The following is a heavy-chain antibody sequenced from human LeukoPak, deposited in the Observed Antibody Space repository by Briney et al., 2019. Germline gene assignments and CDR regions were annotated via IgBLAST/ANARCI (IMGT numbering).Heavy chain of an antibody. J-gene: IGHJ5*02. Sequence: ASVKVSCEASAYTFTGYYMHWVRQAPGQGLEWMGWIYPNSGGTNYAQKFQGRVTMTRDMFTSTDYMELTSLTSDDTAVYYCARDNSVGETAWWFDPWGQGTLVTVSS. CDR1: AYTFTGYY. D-gene: IGHD1-26*01. V-gene: IGHV1-2*02. CDR2: IYPNSGGT. CDR3: ARDNSVGETAWWFDP.